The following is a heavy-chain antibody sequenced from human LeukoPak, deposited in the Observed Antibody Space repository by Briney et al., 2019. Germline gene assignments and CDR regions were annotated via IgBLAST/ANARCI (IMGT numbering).Heavy chain of an antibody. CDR1: GGSISSYD. J-gene: IGHJ3*02. Sequence: PSEILSLTCTVSGGSISSYDWSWIRQSAGKGLEWIGRIYGRGNTNYNPSLRSRVAMSVDTPKNQLSLKLSSLTAADTAVYYCARVRLTMVRDPDAFDIWGQGTMVTVSS. CDR2: IYGRGNT. V-gene: IGHV4-4*07. D-gene: IGHD3-10*01. CDR3: ARVRLTMVRDPDAFDI.